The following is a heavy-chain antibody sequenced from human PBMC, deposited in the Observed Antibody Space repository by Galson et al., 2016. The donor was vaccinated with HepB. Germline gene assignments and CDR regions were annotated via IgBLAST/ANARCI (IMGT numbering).Heavy chain of an antibody. CDR3: ARVGRSTGTTADY. J-gene: IGHJ4*02. Sequence: SVKVSCKASGFSFNSYGIGWVRQAPGQGLECMGWISVYNGNANYVQKLQGRVTMTTDTSTTTAYMELRSLRSDDTAVYYCARVGRSTGTTADYWGQGTLVTVSS. V-gene: IGHV1-18*01. CDR2: ISVYNGNA. CDR1: GFSFNSYG. D-gene: IGHD1-1*01.